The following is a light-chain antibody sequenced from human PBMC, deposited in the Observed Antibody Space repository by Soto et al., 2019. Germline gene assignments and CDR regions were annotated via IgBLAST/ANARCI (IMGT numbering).Light chain of an antibody. J-gene: IGLJ1*01. Sequence: QSVLTQPPSVSGAPGQRVTISCTGSSSNIGAGYDVHWYQQLPGTAPTLLISGNNNRPSGVPDRLSGSKSGTSASLAITGLRAEDEADYFCQSYDSTLSGYVFVTGTKVTVL. CDR3: QSYDSTLSGYV. CDR2: GNN. CDR1: SSNIGAGYD. V-gene: IGLV1-40*01.